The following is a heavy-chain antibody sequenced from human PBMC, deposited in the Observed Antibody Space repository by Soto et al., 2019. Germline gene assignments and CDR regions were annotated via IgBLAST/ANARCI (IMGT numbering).Heavy chain of an antibody. J-gene: IGHJ4*02. D-gene: IGHD2-15*01. CDR1: GFSFRDFS. CDR2: IELSGTTT. V-gene: IGHV3-23*01. Sequence: EVLLLESGGDVVQPGGSLRLSCAASGFSFRDFSMNWFRQAPGKRLEWVSFIELSGTTTYYRDSVKGRFTMSKDKSRKPVYLQMNSLRVEDTAIYYCAKDRVADGIYSSDYWGQGVLVTVSS. CDR3: AKDRVADGIYSSDY.